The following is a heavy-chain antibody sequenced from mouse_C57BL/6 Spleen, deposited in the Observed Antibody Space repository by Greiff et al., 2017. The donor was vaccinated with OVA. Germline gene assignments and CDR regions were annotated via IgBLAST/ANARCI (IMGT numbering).Heavy chain of an antibody. V-gene: IGHV1-82*01. CDR1: GYAFSSSW. D-gene: IGHD4-1*01. Sequence: QVQLQQSGPELVKPGASVKISCKASGYAFSSSWMNWVKQRPGKGLEWIGRIYPGDGDTNYNGKFKGKATLTADKSSSTAYMQLSSLTSEDSAVYFCASQGSNWGFAYWGQGTLVTVSA. CDR2: IYPGDGDT. CDR3: ASQGSNWGFAY. J-gene: IGHJ3*01.